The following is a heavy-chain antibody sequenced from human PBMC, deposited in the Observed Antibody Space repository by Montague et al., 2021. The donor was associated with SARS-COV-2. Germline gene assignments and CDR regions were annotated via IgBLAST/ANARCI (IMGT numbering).Heavy chain of an antibody. CDR3: ARLAVGYCTNGVCYTAFDY. CDR2: IYYSGST. V-gene: IGHV4-59*08. J-gene: IGHJ4*02. CDR1: GGSISSYY. Sequence: SETLSLTCTVSGGSISSYYWSWIRQPPGKGLEWIGYIYYSGSTNXNPSLKSRVTISVDTSKNQFSLKLSSVTAADTAVYYCARLAVGYCTNGVCYTAFDYWGQGTLVTVSS. D-gene: IGHD2-8*01.